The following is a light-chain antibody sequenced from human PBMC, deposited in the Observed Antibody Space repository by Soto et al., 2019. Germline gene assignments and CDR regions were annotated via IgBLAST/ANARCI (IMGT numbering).Light chain of an antibody. CDR1: SSDVGGYNY. Sequence: QSALSQPASVSGSPGQSITISCTGTSSDVGGYNYVSWYQQHPGKAPKVMIYDVRKRPSGISNRFSGSKSGNTASPTISGLQVEDDADYYCSSYRSGSSRVVFGGGTKLTVL. CDR3: SSYRSGSSRVV. V-gene: IGLV2-14*03. J-gene: IGLJ2*01. CDR2: DVR.